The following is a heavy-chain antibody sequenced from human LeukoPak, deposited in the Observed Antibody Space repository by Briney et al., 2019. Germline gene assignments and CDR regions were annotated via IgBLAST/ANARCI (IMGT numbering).Heavy chain of an antibody. Sequence: SETLSLTCTVSGGSISSGGYYWSWIRQHPGKGLEWIGYIYYSGSTYYNPSLKSRVTISVDTSKNQFSLKLSSVTAADTAVYYCARRMVLLGYFDFWGCGTLVTVSS. J-gene: IGHJ2*01. V-gene: IGHV4-31*03. CDR2: IYYSGST. CDR3: ARRMVLLGYFDF. CDR1: GGSISSGGYY. D-gene: IGHD2/OR15-2a*01.